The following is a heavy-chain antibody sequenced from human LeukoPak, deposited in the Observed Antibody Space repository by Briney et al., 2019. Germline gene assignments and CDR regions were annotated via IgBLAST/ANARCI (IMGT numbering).Heavy chain of an antibody. CDR3: ARGNKWELLLPPDY. D-gene: IGHD1-26*01. J-gene: IGHJ4*02. V-gene: IGHV1-2*02. Sequence: GATVKSSCKASGYTFTDYYMHWVRQAPGQGLEWMGWINPNSGGTNYAQKFQGRVTMTRDTSISTAYMELSRLRSDDTAVYYCARGNKWELLLPPDYWGQGTLVTVSS. CDR1: GYTFTDYY. CDR2: INPNSGGT.